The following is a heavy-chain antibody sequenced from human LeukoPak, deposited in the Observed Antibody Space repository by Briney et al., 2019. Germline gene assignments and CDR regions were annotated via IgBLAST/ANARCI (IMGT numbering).Heavy chain of an antibody. CDR3: AKGLYDSTN. CDR1: GFTLNTND. V-gene: IGHV3-30*02. D-gene: IGHD3-22*01. Sequence: GGSLRLSCAASGFTLNTNDMHWVRQVPGKGLEWVAFIRYDGINKYYADSVKGRFTISRDNSKNTLYLQMNSLRAEDTAVYYCAKGLYDSTNWGQGTLVTVSS. J-gene: IGHJ4*02. CDR2: IRYDGINK.